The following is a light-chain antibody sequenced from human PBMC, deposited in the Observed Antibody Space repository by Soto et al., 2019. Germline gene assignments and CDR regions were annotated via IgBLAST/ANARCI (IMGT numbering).Light chain of an antibody. CDR1: QSLLHRNGYNY. CDR2: LGS. J-gene: IGKJ3*01. V-gene: IGKV2-28*01. Sequence: DIVMTQSPLSLSVTPGEPASISCRCSQSLLHRNGYNYLDWYLQKPGQSPQLLISLGSNRASGVPDRLSGSGSGTDFTLNLTRVEAGDVGVYYCMQALQTSFTFGPGTRVDI. CDR3: MQALQTSFT.